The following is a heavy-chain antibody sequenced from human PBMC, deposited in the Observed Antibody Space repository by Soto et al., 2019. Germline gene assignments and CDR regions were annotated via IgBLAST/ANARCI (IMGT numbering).Heavy chain of an antibody. CDR3: AKALRSGFEAPWDY. CDR1: GFTFSSDA. V-gene: IGHV3-23*01. J-gene: IGHJ4*02. CDR2: ISGRGDRT. D-gene: IGHD5-12*01. Sequence: EVQLLESGGGLVQPGGSLRLSCAATGFTFSSDAMNWVRQPPGKGLEWVSGISGRGDRTYYADSVKGRFTISRDNSKNTLFLQMNSLRVEDTALYYCAKALRSGFEAPWDYWGQGTQVTVSS.